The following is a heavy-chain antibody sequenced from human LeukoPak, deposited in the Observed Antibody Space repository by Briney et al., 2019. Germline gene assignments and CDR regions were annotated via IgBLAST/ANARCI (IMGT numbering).Heavy chain of an antibody. J-gene: IGHJ4*02. Sequence: ASVKVSCKASGYTFTSYDINWVRQATGQGLEWMGWMNPNSGNTGYARKFQGRVTITRNTSISTAYMELSSLRSEDTAVYYCARGSITGYYYDSSGYYYFDYWGQGTLVTVSS. CDR2: MNPNSGNT. CDR3: ARGSITGYYYDSSGYYYFDY. CDR1: GYTFTSYD. D-gene: IGHD3-22*01. V-gene: IGHV1-8*03.